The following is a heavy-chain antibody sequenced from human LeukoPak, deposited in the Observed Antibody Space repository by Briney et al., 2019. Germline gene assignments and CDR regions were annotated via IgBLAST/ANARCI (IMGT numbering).Heavy chain of an antibody. Sequence: GGSLKLSCSASGFTFSLYVMHWVRQAPGKGLEYVSGISKNGDSTYYADSVKGRFTISRDNSKNTLYFQMSSLRTEDTAVYYCLARPDAYDIWGQGTMVTVSS. V-gene: IGHV3-64D*06. CDR3: LARPDAYDI. J-gene: IGHJ3*02. CDR1: GFTFSLYV. CDR2: ISKNGDST.